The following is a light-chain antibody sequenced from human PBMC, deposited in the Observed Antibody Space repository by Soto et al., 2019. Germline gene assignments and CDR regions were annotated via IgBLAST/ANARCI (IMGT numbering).Light chain of an antibody. Sequence: QPVLTQPPSVSGAPGQRVTISCTGRSPNIGAGYDVHWYQQLPGTAPKLLIYRDSNRPSGVPDRFSGSKSGTSASLAIPGLQAEDEADYCCQSYDSSLTGSVFGGGTKLTVL. CDR1: SPNIGAGYD. J-gene: IGLJ3*02. CDR3: QSYDSSLTGSV. V-gene: IGLV1-40*01. CDR2: RDS.